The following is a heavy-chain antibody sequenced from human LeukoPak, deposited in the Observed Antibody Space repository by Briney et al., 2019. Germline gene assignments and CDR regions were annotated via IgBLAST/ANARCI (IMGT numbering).Heavy chain of an antibody. CDR3: AFNNNFKY. V-gene: IGHV3-7*01. J-gene: IGHJ4*02. Sequence: GGPLRLSCGGSGVSFSGQRMNWVRQAPGQALEGLANIKNDGMAKYYVASVRGRFTISRDDAKNTLSLQMNNTRAEDTAVYYCAFNNNFKYWGQGTQVTVSS. D-gene: IGHD4-11*01. CDR2: IKNDGMAK. CDR1: GVSFSGQR.